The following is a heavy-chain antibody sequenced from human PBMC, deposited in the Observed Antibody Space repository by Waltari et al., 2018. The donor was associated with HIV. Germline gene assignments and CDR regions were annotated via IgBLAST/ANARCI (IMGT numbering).Heavy chain of an antibody. D-gene: IGHD2-2*01. Sequence: QQVKNKTEVKKTGTTVKVKCEASEYTNTSNDINKERQETGQGLEWKGWMKPNRGNTGYAQKFQGRVTMTRNTSISTAYMELSSLRSEDTAVYYCARGRGKEPAAIFVEDVWGQGTTVTVSS. CDR2: MKPNRGNT. CDR1: EYTNTSND. V-gene: IGHV1-8*01. CDR3: ARGRGKEPAAIFVEDV. J-gene: IGHJ6*02.